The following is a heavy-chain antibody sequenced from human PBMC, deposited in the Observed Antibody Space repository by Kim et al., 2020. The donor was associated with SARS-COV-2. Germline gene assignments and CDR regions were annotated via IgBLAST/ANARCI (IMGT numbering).Heavy chain of an antibody. J-gene: IGHJ1*01. CDR1: GFTFDDYA. Sequence: GGSLRLSCAASGFTFDDYAMHWVRQAPGKGLEWVSGISWNSGSIGYADSVKGRFTISRDNAKNSLYLQMNSLRAEDTALYYCAKDAGATVTTPLQHWGQGTLVTVSS. CDR2: ISWNSGSI. V-gene: IGHV3-9*01. CDR3: AKDAGATVTTPLQH. D-gene: IGHD4-17*01.